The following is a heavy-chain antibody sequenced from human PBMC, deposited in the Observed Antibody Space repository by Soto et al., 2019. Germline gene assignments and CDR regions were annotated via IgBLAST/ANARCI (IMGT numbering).Heavy chain of an antibody. CDR3: ARAEYYDSYLDS. Sequence: PSATLSLTCTFSGGSMNSGDYYWTWIRQLPGKGLEWIGCIYYRGSTYYKSSLKSRLTIAVDTSKNQFSLRLSSVTAADTAIYYCARAEYYDSYLDSWGRGTLVTVSS. J-gene: IGHJ4*02. CDR2: IYYRGST. V-gene: IGHV4-31*03. D-gene: IGHD3-16*01. CDR1: GGSMNSGDYY.